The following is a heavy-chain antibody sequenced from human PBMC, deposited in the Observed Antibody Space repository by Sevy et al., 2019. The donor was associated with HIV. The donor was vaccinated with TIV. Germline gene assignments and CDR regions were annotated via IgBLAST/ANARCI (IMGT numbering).Heavy chain of an antibody. CDR2: TYYRSKWYN. D-gene: IGHD2-15*01. Sequence: SETLSLTCAISGDSVSSNSAAWNWIRQSPSRGLEWLGRTYYRSKWYNDYAVSVKSRITINPDTSKKQCSLQLNSVTPEDTAVYYCARDRGYCSGGSCYSGGFDYWGQGALVTVSS. V-gene: IGHV6-1*01. J-gene: IGHJ4*02. CDR3: ARDRGYCSGGSCYSGGFDY. CDR1: GDSVSSNSAA.